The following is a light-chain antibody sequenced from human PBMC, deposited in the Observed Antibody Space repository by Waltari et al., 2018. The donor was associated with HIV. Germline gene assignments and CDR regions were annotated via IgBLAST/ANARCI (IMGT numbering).Light chain of an antibody. V-gene: IGLV2-14*01. J-gene: IGLJ1*01. CDR1: SSDVGGYNY. CDR2: EVS. Sequence: QSALTQPASVSGSPGQSITISCTGTSSDVGGYNYVSWYQQHPGKAPKLMIYEVSNRPSGISNRFSGSKSGKTASLTISGLQAEDEADYYCTSYTSSGTLYVFGTGTKVTVL. CDR3: TSYTSSGTLYV.